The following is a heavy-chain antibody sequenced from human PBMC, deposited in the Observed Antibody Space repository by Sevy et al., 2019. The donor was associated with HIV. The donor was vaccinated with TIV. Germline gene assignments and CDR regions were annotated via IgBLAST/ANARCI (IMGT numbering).Heavy chain of an antibody. CDR2: IYYNGHI. J-gene: IGHJ4*02. CDR1: GGSITSFY. D-gene: IGHD1-26*01. CDR3: EGENAWGRGYS. V-gene: IGHV4-59*12. Sequence: SETLSLTCTVSGGSITSFYWNWIRQPPGKGLEWIANIYYNGHINYNPSLKSRVTLSLDTSKNQFSLRLSSVTAADEPMYYCEGENAWGRGYSWGQGTLVTVSS.